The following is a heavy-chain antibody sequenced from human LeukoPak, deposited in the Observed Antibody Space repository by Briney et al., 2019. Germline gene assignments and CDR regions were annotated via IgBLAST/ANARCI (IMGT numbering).Heavy chain of an antibody. V-gene: IGHV4-39*01. Sequence: PSETLSLTCTVSDGSISSSSYYWGWIRQPPGKGLEWIGSIYYSGSTYYNPSLKSRVTISVDTSKNQFSLKLSSVTAADTAVYYCASLEVYFDYWGQGTLVTVSS. CDR3: ASLEVYFDY. CDR1: DGSISSSSYY. CDR2: IYYSGST. J-gene: IGHJ4*02.